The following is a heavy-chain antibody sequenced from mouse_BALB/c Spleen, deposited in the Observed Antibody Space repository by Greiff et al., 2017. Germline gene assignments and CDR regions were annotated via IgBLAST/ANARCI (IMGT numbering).Heavy chain of an antibody. CDR1: GFTFSSFG. D-gene: IGHD2-4*01. V-gene: IGHV5-17*02. J-gene: IGHJ4*01. CDR3: ARAMITTGAMDY. Sequence: DVMLVESGGGLVQPGGSRKLSCAASGFTFSSFGMHWVRQAPEKGLEWVAYISSGSSTIYYADTVKGRFTISRDNPKNTLFLQMTSLRSEDTAMYYCARAMITTGAMDYWGQGTSVTVSS. CDR2: ISSGSSTI.